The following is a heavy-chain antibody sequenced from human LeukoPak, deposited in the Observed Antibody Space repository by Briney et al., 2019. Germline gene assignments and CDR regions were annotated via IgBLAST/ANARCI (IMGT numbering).Heavy chain of an antibody. Sequence: GGSLRLSCAASGFTFSSYGMHWVRQAPGKGLEWVSFIRYDGSNKYYADSVKGRFTISRDNSKNTLYLQMNSLRAEDTAVYYCAKDSRRDYYFDYWGQGTLVTVSS. CDR2: IRYDGSNK. V-gene: IGHV3-30*02. CDR3: AKDSRRDYYFDY. J-gene: IGHJ4*02. D-gene: IGHD3/OR15-3a*01. CDR1: GFTFSSYG.